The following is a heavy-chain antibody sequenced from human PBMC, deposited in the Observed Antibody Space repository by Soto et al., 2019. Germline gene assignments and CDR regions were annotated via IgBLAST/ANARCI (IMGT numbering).Heavy chain of an antibody. D-gene: IGHD5-12*01. CDR3: ARGMRYSGYDYWGRYYYYMDV. J-gene: IGHJ6*03. CDR1: GGSFSGYY. V-gene: IGHV4-34*01. CDR2: INRSGST. Sequence: SETLSLTCAVYGGSFSGYYWSWIRQPPGKGLEWIGEINRSGSTNYNPSLKSRVTISVDTSKNQFSLKLSSVTAADTAVYYCARGMRYSGYDYWGRYYYYMDVWGKGTTVTV.